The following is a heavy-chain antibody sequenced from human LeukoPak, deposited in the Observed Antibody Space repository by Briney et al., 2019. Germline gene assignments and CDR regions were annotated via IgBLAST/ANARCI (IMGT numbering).Heavy chain of an antibody. CDR3: ARGINYYYYYMDV. Sequence: SETLSLTCAVYGGSFSGYYWSWIRQPPGKGLEWIGEINHSGSTNYNPSLKSRVTISVDTSKNQFSLKLSSVTAADTAVYYCARGINYYYYYMDVWGKGTTVTVSS. CDR2: INHSGST. J-gene: IGHJ6*03. V-gene: IGHV4-34*01. CDR1: GGSFSGYY.